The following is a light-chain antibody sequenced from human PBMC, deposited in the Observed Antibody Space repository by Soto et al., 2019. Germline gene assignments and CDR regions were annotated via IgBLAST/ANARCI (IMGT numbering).Light chain of an antibody. CDR1: QSFSSSS. V-gene: IGKV3D-20*01. Sequence: EIVLTQSPATLSLSPGERATLSCGASQSFSSSSLAWYQQKPGLAPRLLIYDASSRATGIPDRFSGSGSGTDFTLTISRLEPEDFAVYYCHHYCTSFTFGPGTKVDIK. CDR3: HHYCTSFT. J-gene: IGKJ3*01. CDR2: DAS.